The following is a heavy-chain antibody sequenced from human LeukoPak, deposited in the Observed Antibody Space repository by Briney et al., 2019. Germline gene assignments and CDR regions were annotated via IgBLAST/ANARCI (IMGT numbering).Heavy chain of an antibody. D-gene: IGHD2-2*01. CDR3: ASDIVVVPAAIRWFGP. Sequence: EASVKVSCKASGYTFTSYYMHWVRQAPGQGLEWMGIINPSGGSTSYAQKFQGRVTMTRDTSTSTVYMELSSLRSEDTAVYYCASDIVVVPAAIRWFGPWGQGTLVTVSS. V-gene: IGHV1-46*01. CDR1: GYTFTSYY. J-gene: IGHJ5*02. CDR2: INPSGGST.